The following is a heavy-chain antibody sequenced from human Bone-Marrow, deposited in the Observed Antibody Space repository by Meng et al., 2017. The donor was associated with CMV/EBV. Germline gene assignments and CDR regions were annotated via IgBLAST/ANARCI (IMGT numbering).Heavy chain of an antibody. CDR3: TTLCCAFGDN. D-gene: IGHD3-16*01. V-gene: IGHV3-15*07. J-gene: IGHJ4*02. Sequence: AGSGFTFPNAWMNWVRQAPGMGLEWVGRIRTKNEGGTIDYAAPVKGRFTISRDDSINMLYLQMNSLKTEDTAVYYCTTLCCAFGDNWGQGTLVTVSS. CDR1: GFTFPNAW. CDR2: IRTKNEGGTI.